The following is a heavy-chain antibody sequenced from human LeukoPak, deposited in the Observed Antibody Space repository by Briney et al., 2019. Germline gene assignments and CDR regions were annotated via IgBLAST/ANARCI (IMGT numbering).Heavy chain of an antibody. CDR1: GFTFDDYA. D-gene: IGHD1-26*01. Sequence: PGGSLRLSCAASGFTFDDYAMHWVRQAPGKGLEWVSGISWNSGSIGYADSVKGRFTISRDNAKNSLYLQMNSLRAEDMALYYCAKAGGSYYRSDAFDIWGQGTMVTVSS. V-gene: IGHV3-9*03. J-gene: IGHJ3*02. CDR2: ISWNSGSI. CDR3: AKAGGSYYRSDAFDI.